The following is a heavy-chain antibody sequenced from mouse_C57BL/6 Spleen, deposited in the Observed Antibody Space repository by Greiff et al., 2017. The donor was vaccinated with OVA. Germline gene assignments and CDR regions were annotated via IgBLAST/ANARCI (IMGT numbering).Heavy chain of an antibody. V-gene: IGHV7-3*01. D-gene: IGHD2-5*01. CDR3: AIYIPPAYYSKGFDY. Sequence: EVKLMEFGGGLVQPGGSLSLSCAASGFTFTDYYMSWVRQPPGKALEWLGFIRNKANGYTTEYSASVKGRFTISRDNSQSILYLQMNALRAEDSATYYCAIYIPPAYYSKGFDYWGPGTTLTFSS. CDR1: GFTFTDYY. CDR2: IRNKANGYTT. J-gene: IGHJ2*01.